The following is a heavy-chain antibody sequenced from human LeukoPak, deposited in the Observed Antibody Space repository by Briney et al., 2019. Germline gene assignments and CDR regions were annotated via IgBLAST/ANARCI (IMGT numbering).Heavy chain of an antibody. CDR3: ARAWRVIADAGTFDFDF. CDR2: ISWNSGSI. V-gene: IGHV3-9*01. J-gene: IGHJ4*02. CDR1: GFTFDDYA. D-gene: IGHD6-13*01. Sequence: PGRSLRLSCAASGFTFDDYAMHWVRQAPGKGLEWVSGISWNSGSIGYADSVKGRFTISRDNAKNSLYLQMNSLRAEDSALYYCARAWRVIADAGTFDFDFWGQGALVTVSS.